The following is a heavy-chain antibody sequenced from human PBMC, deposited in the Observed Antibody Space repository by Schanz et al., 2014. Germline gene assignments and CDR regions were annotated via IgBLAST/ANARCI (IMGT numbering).Heavy chain of an antibody. CDR1: GFVFGDYY. CDR3: ARWFLIRGVILDS. CDR2: ISDSGTYT. D-gene: IGHD3-10*01. V-gene: IGHV3-11*03. J-gene: IGHJ4*02. Sequence: PGGSLRLSCAASGFVFGDYYMTWIRQAPGKGLEWLSYISDSGTYTNYADSVKGRFTISRDNAKSSLYLQMNSLRVEDTAVYYCARWFLIRGVILDSWGQGTLVTVSS.